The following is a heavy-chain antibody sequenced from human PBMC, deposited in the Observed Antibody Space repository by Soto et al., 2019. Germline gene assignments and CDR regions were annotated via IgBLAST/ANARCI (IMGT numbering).Heavy chain of an antibody. CDR1: GGSISSYY. V-gene: IGHV4-59*01. CDR3: ARAAYCGGECYYYFDY. J-gene: IGHJ4*02. D-gene: IGHD2-21*01. Sequence: PSETLSLTCTVSGGSISSYYWHWIRQPPGKGLEWIGYIYYSGNTRYNPSLNSRATLSVDASKNQLSLKLSSVTAADTAVYFCARAAYCGGECYYYFDYWGQGARVTVSS. CDR2: IYYSGNT.